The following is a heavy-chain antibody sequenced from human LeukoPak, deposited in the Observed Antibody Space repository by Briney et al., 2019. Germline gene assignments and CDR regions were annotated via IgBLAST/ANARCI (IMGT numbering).Heavy chain of an antibody. CDR1: GFTFSSYA. D-gene: IGHD1-26*01. Sequence: PGRSLRLSCAASGFTFSSYAMHWVRQAPGKGLEWVAVISYDGSNKYYADSVKGRFTISRDNSKNTLYLQMNSLRAEDTAVYYCASAGRVYPYYFDYWGQGTLVTVSS. CDR3: ASAGRVYPYYFDY. V-gene: IGHV3-30-3*01. CDR2: ISYDGSNK. J-gene: IGHJ4*02.